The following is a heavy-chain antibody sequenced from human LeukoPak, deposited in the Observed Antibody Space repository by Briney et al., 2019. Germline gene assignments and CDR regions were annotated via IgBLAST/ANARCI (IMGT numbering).Heavy chain of an antibody. CDR3: AICIAAAGTPGWFDP. CDR1: GYSFTSYW. J-gene: IGHJ5*02. D-gene: IGHD6-13*01. V-gene: IGHV5-51*01. CDR2: IYPGDSDT. Sequence: GESLKISCKGSGYSFTSYWIGWVRQMPGKSLEWMGIIYPGDSDTRYSPSFQGQVTISADKSISAAYLQWSSLKASDTAMYYCAICIAAAGTPGWFDPWGQGTLVTVPS.